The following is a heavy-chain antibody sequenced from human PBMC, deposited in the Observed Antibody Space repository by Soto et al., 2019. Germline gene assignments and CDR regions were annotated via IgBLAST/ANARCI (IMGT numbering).Heavy chain of an antibody. CDR1: GFTFSSYG. Sequence: QVQLVESGGGVVQPGRSLRLSCAASGFTFSSYGMHWVRQAPGKGLEWVAVISYDGSNKYYADSVKGRFTISRDNSKNTRYLQMNSLRAEDTAVYYCAKDSLSGYYLYYFDYWGQGTLVTVSS. J-gene: IGHJ4*02. CDR2: ISYDGSNK. CDR3: AKDSLSGYYLYYFDY. V-gene: IGHV3-30*18. D-gene: IGHD3-22*01.